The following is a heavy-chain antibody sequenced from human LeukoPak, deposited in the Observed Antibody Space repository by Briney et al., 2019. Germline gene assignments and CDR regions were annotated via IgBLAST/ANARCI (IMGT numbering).Heavy chain of an antibody. CDR3: ARDGNLDF. J-gene: IGHJ4*02. V-gene: IGHV1-2*02. CDR2: INPNSGDT. CDR1: GYTFTGYY. Sequence: ASVKVSCKASGYTFTGYYMHWVRQAPGQGLEWMGWINPNSGDTNYAQKFGGRVNMTGDTSINTAYLDLSGLRSDDTAVYYCARDGNLDFWGQGTLVTVSS.